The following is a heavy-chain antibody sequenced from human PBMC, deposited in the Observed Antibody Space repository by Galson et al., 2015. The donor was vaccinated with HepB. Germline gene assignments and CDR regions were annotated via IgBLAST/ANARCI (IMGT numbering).Heavy chain of an antibody. CDR2: ISGRGGST. J-gene: IGHJ6*03. V-gene: IGHV3-23*01. CDR1: QFTFSSYA. CDR3: ATGGYYDSSGYYRHYYCFMDV. D-gene: IGHD3-22*01. Sequence: SLRLSCAASQFTFSSYAMSWVRQAPGKGLEWVSAISGRGGSTNYADSVKGRFTISRDNSKNTLYLQMHSLSAEDTAVYYCATGGYYDSSGYYRHYYCFMDVWGKRTTVSVS.